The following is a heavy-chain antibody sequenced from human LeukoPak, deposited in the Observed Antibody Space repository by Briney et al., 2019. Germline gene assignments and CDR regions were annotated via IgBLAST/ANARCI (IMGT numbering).Heavy chain of an antibody. D-gene: IGHD6-19*01. CDR2: ISNSGST. CDR1: GGSISSHY. CDR3: ARHLSSGWYGFDY. V-gene: IGHV4-59*08. Sequence: SETLSLTCTVSGGSISSHYWSWIRQPPGEGLEWIGYISNSGSTTYNPSFKSRVTISVDTSKNQFSLKLRSVTAADTAVYYCARHLSSGWYGFDYWGQGTLVTVSS. J-gene: IGHJ4*02.